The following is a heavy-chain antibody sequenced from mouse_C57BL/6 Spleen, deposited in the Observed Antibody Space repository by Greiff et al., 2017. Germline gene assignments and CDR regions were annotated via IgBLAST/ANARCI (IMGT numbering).Heavy chain of an antibody. CDR2: ISNKANNHAT. V-gene: IGHV6-6*01. CDR3: VSRWSYVDY. J-gene: IGHJ2*01. D-gene: IGHD1-1*01. CDR1: GFTFSDAW. Sequence: EVQLVESGGGLVQPGGSMKLSYAASGFTFSDAWMDWVRQSPEKGLEWVAEISNKANNHATYYAESVKGRFTISRDDSKRSFYLQINSLSAEDTVIYYCVSRWSYVDYWGQGTTLTVSS.